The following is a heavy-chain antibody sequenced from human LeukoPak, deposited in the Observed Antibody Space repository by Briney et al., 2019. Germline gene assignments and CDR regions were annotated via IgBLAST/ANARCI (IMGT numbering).Heavy chain of an antibody. Sequence: GSLRLSCAASGFTFSSYAMSWVRQAPGKGLEWIGEINHSGSSNYNPSLKSRATISVDTSKNQFSLKLSSVTAADTAVYYCARVSPEGWFDPWGQGTLVTVSS. V-gene: IGHV4-34*01. J-gene: IGHJ5*02. CDR2: INHSGSS. CDR1: GFTFSSYA. CDR3: ARVSPEGWFDP.